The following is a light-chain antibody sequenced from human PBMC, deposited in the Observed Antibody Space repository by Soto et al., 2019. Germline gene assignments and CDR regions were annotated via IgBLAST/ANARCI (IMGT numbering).Light chain of an antibody. Sequence: AIQMAQSPSSLSASVGDRVTITCRASQGIGNDVGWYQQKPGKAPKLLLYAATTLQSGVPSRFSGTRSGTDFTLTISSLQPEVFATYYCLQDHNYPLTFGGGTKVEIK. CDR2: AAT. J-gene: IGKJ4*01. CDR1: QGIGND. CDR3: LQDHNYPLT. V-gene: IGKV1-6*02.